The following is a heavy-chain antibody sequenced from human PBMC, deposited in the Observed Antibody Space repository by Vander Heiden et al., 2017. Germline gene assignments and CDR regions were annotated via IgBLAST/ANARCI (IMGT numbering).Heavy chain of an antibody. CDR1: GVAIVDYA. V-gene: IGHV3-9*01. CDR3: AKGAGYYDSSGYPFDY. CDR2: ISWNSGSI. J-gene: IGHJ4*02. Sequence: EVQSVEPGRRPVQPGRSLRLSCAASGVAIVDYAMPWVRQAPGKGLEWVSGISWNSGSIGHADSVNGRFTNSRDNAKNARDLKMNSVRAEDTALYYCAKGAGYYDSSGYPFDYWGQGTLVTVSS. D-gene: IGHD3-22*01.